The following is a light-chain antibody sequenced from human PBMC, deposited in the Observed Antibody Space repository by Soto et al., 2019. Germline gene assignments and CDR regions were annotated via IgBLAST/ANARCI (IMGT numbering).Light chain of an antibody. V-gene: IGKV4-1*01. CDR3: QQYYSNPPG. Sequence: DIVMTQSPDSLSLSLGERATINCKSSQSVLYSSSKKNYLAWYQQQPGQPPKLLIYWASTRESGVPDRFSGSGSETDFTLTISSLQAEDVAVYFCQQYYSNPPGFGQGTKVEIK. CDR2: WAS. J-gene: IGKJ1*01. CDR1: QSVLYSSSKKNY.